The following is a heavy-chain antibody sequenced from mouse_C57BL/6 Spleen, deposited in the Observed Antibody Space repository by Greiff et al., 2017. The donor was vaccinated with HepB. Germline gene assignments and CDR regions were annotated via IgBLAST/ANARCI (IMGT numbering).Heavy chain of an antibody. J-gene: IGHJ4*01. CDR1: GYTFTSYW. CDR3: ARSVGRRGAMDY. CDR2: IDPSDSYT. V-gene: IGHV1-50*01. Sequence: QVQLQQPGAELVKPGASVKLSCKASGYTFTSYWMQWVKQRPGQGLEWIGEIDPSDSYTNYNQKFKGKATLTVDTSSSTAYMQLSSLTSEDSAVYYCARSVGRRGAMDYWGQGTTVTVSS. D-gene: IGHD6-1*01.